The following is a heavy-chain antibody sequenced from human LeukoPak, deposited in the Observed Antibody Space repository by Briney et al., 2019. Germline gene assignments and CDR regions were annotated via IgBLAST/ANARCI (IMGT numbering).Heavy chain of an antibody. CDR2: INTNTGNP. D-gene: IGHD3-10*01. CDR1: GYTFTGYY. CDR3: ARAYGSGSYFVLPLADYYYYGMDV. V-gene: IGHV7-4-1*02. J-gene: IGHJ6*02. Sequence: ASVKVSCKASGYTFTGYYMHWVRQAPGQGLEWMGWINTNTGNPTYAQGFTGRFAFSLDTSVSTAYLQISSLKAEDTAVYYCARAYGSGSYFVLPLADYYYYGMDVWGQGTTVTVSS.